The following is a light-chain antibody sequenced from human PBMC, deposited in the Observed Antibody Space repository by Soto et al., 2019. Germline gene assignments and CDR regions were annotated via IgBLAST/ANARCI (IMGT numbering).Light chain of an antibody. J-gene: IGKJ1*01. Sequence: EVVLTQSPGALSLSPGEGVTLSCRASQNIRSNDLAWYRQKRGKAPRLIIYGGSRRADGIPDRFSGRGTRTNFTLPISRLEPEDSAVYYCQDYGKSLPWLFGQGTKLEIK. CDR2: GGS. CDR3: QDYGKSLPWL. V-gene: IGKV3-20*01. CDR1: QNIRSND.